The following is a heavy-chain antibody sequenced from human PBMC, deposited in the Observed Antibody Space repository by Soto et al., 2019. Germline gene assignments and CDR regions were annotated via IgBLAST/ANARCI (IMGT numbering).Heavy chain of an antibody. Sequence: SVKVSCKASGGTFSSHAISWVRQAPGQGLEWMGGIIPIFGTANYAQKFQGRVTITADESTSTAYMELSSLRSEDTAVYYCAHGGGQERYGDYVVYYYGMDVWGPGTTVTVSS. CDR2: IIPIFGTA. J-gene: IGHJ6*02. D-gene: IGHD4-17*01. CDR1: GGTFSSHA. CDR3: AHGGGQERYGDYVVYYYGMDV. V-gene: IGHV1-69*13.